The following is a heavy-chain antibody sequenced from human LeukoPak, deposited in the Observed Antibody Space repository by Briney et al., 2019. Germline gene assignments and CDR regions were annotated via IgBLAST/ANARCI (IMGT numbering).Heavy chain of an antibody. D-gene: IGHD2/OR15-2a*01. CDR1: GGSFSGYY. Sequence: SETLSLTCAVYGGSFSGYYWSWIRQPPGKGLEWIGEINHSGSTNYNPSLKSRVTISVDTPKNQFSLQLSSVTAADTAVYYCARSAFRRNWFDPWGQGTLVTVSS. CDR2: INHSGST. CDR3: ARSAFRRNWFDP. V-gene: IGHV4-34*01. J-gene: IGHJ5*02.